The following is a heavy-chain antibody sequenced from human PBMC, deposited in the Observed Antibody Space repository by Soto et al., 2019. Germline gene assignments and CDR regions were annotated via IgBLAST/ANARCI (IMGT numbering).Heavy chain of an antibody. J-gene: IGHJ3*02. D-gene: IGHD4-17*01. Sequence: QVQLQESGPGLVKPSETLSLTCTVSGGSISSYYWSWIRQPPGKGLEWIGYIYYSESSNYNPSLKSRVTISVDTSKNQFSLKLSSVTAADTAVYYGARDHYGDYPNAFDIWGQGTMVTDSS. CDR3: ARDHYGDYPNAFDI. CDR1: GGSISSYY. V-gene: IGHV4-59*01. CDR2: IYYSESS.